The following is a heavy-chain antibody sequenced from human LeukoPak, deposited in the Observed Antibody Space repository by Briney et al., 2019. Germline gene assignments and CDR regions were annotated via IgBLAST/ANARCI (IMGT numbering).Heavy chain of an antibody. Sequence: GRSLRLSCAASGFTFSSYAMHWVRQAPGKGLEWVAVISYDGSNKYYADSVKGRFTISRDNSKNTLYLQMNSLRAEDTAVYYCANTAIMTHSEPPVDYWGQGTLVTVSS. CDR2: ISYDGSNK. J-gene: IGHJ4*02. V-gene: IGHV3-30*07. D-gene: IGHD5-18*01. CDR3: ANTAIMTHSEPPVDY. CDR1: GFTFSSYA.